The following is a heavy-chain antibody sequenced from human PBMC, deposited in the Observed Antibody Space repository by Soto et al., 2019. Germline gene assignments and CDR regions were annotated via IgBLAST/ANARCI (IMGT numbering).Heavy chain of an antibody. V-gene: IGHV3-23*01. D-gene: IGHD2-15*01. CDR1: KFTFSSYA. J-gene: IGHJ4*02. CDR2: ICGYTNTT. Sequence: GGSLRLSCAASKFTFSSYAMSWVRQAPGKGLEWVSVICGYTNTTYYADSVKGRFTISRDNSKSTLYLQMNSLRAEDTAVYYCAKCSGGSCYSNLDNWGQGTLVTVSS. CDR3: AKCSGGSCYSNLDN.